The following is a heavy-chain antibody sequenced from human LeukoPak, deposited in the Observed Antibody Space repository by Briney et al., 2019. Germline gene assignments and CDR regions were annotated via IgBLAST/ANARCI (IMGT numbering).Heavy chain of an antibody. J-gene: IGHJ4*02. CDR3: ARVSEHYDILTGYYNQYYFDY. Sequence: GESLQISCKGSGYSFTSYWIGWGRQMPGKGLEGMGIIYPGDSDTRYSPSFQGQVTISADKSISTAYLQWSSLKASDTAMYYCARVSEHYDILTGYYNQYYFDYWGQGTLVTVS. CDR1: GYSFTSYW. CDR2: IYPGDSDT. D-gene: IGHD3-9*01. V-gene: IGHV5-51*01.